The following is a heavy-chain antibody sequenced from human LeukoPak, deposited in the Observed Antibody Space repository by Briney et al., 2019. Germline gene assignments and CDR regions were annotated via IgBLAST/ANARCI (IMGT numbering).Heavy chain of an antibody. CDR1: GYXFTGYY. D-gene: IGHD6-13*01. CDR2: INPNSGGT. Sequence: ASVKVSCKASGYXFTGYYMHWVRQAPGQGLEWMGWINPNSGGTNYAQKFQGRVTMTRDTSISTAYMELTRLRSDDTAVYYCARAYGTSWYYFDYWGQGTLVTVSS. CDR3: ARAYGTSWYYFDY. V-gene: IGHV1-2*02. J-gene: IGHJ4*02.